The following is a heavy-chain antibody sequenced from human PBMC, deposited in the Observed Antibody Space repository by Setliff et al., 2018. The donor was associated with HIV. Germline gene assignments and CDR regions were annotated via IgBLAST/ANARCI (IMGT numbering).Heavy chain of an antibody. J-gene: IGHJ4*02. CDR3: ATDNCGGDCYLNY. Sequence: GVLRLSCAASGFSLNIAWMNWVRQAPGKGLEWIGRIKNKAAGETTEYAAPVKDRFIISRDDSKNMLYLQMNSLKTEDTALYYCATDNCGGDCYLNYWGLGTLVTVSS. CDR2: IKNKAAGETT. V-gene: IGHV3-15*07. CDR1: GFSLNIAW. D-gene: IGHD2-21*02.